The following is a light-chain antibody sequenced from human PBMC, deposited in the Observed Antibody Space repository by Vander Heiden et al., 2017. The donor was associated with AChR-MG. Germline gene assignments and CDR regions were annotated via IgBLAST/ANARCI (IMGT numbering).Light chain of an antibody. V-gene: IGKV3-11*01. CDR3: QQRSTCSIS. J-gene: IGKJ4*01. Sequence: EIVLTQPRATQSSSPVEGATLSCRASESVSNYLAWYPQKPGQAPRLLIHGASNRATGVPARFSGSGSGTDFTLTITTCEPEDLVVYYCQQRSTCSISLGGGTKVQIK. CDR2: GAS. CDR1: ESVSNY.